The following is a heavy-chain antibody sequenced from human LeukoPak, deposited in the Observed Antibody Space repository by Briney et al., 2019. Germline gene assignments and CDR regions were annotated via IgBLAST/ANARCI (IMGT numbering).Heavy chain of an antibody. CDR2: ISTSRTTI. J-gene: IGHJ5*02. CDR3: ARGAAMDGPYNWFDP. Sequence: GGSLRLSCVASGFTFSSYSMNWVRQAPGKGLEWVSYISTSRTTIYYADSVKGRFTISRDNAKNSVDLQMNSQRAEDTAVYYCARGAAMDGPYNWFDPWGQGTLVTVSS. CDR1: GFTFSSYS. D-gene: IGHD2-8*01. V-gene: IGHV3-48*01.